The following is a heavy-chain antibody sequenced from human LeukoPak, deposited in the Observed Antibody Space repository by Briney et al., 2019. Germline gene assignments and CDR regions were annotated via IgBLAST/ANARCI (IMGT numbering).Heavy chain of an antibody. CDR2: IYYSGST. V-gene: IGHV4-39*02. CDR3: AREGDGYNS. CDR1: GGSISSSSYY. J-gene: IGHJ5*02. Sequence: SSETLSLTCTVSGGSISSSSYYWGWIRQPPGKGLEWIGSIYYSGSTYYNPSLKSRVTISVDTSKNQFSLKLSSVTAADTAVYYCAREGDGYNSWGQGTLVTVSS. D-gene: IGHD5-24*01.